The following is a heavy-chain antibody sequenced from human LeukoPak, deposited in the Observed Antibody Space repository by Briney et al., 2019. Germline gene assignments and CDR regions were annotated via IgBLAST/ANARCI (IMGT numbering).Heavy chain of an antibody. CDR2: IKQDGSEK. CDR3: ARDWGTYGDAFDY. V-gene: IGHV3-7*03. D-gene: IGHD4-17*01. CDR1: GFTFSSYW. Sequence: GGSLRLSCAASGFTFSSYWMSWVRQAPGKGLEWVASIKQDGSEKYYVDSVKGRFTISRDNAKNSLYLQMSSLRAEDTAVYYCARDWGTYGDAFDYWGQGTLVTVSS. J-gene: IGHJ4*02.